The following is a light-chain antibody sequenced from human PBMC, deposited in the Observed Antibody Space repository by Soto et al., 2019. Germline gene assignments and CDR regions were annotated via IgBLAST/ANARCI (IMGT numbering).Light chain of an antibody. Sequence: VVTQAPATLSLSPGERATLSCRAGQRVSNYLAWYQQKPGQAHRLLIFDASNRATGVPARFSGSGSGTDFTLTISSLEPEDFAVYYCQQRNDCPRTFGQGTRVEIK. V-gene: IGKV3-11*01. CDR1: QRVSNY. J-gene: IGKJ1*01. CDR3: QQRNDCPRT. CDR2: DAS.